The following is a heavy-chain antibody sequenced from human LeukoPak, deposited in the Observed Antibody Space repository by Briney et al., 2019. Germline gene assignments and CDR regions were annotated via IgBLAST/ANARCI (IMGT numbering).Heavy chain of an antibody. Sequence: GGSLRLSCGASGFTFSNYWMSWVRQAPGKGLEWVINISQDGSGKNYADSVEGRFTISRDNAKNSLYLQMNSLRPEDTAVCYCVRDSDSVARGYFDYWGQGTLVTVSS. CDR3: VRDSDSVARGYFDY. J-gene: IGHJ4*02. CDR1: GFTFSNYW. D-gene: IGHD2-2*01. V-gene: IGHV3-7*01. CDR2: ISQDGSGK.